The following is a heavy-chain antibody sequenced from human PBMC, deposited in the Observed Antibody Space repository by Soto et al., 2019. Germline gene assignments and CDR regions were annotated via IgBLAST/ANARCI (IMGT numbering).Heavy chain of an antibody. D-gene: IGHD2-21*01. CDR2: IMQDGSQK. J-gene: IGHJ5*02. Sequence: GGSLRLSCEASGFTFSTYWMSWVRQAPGKGLEWVANIMQDGSQKYLVDSVKGRFTISRDNAKNSLYLQMNSLRDEDTAVYYCARDNGLAGSFDPWGQGTLVTVSS. V-gene: IGHV3-7*01. CDR3: ARDNGLAGSFDP. CDR1: GFTFSTYW.